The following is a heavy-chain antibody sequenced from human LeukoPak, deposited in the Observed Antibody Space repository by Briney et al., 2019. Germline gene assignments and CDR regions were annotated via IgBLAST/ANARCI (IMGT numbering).Heavy chain of an antibody. CDR3: ARALEATVINYYCDYIDV. V-gene: IGHV1-69*13. J-gene: IGHJ6*03. CDR2: ITPIFGTA. Sequence: VASVKVSCKASGGTFSSYAISWVRQAPGQGLEWMGRITPIFGTANYAQKFQGRVTITADESTSTAYMEVSSLRSEDTAVYYCARALEATVINYYCDYIDVWGKGTTVTVSS. CDR1: GGTFSSYA. D-gene: IGHD5-12*01.